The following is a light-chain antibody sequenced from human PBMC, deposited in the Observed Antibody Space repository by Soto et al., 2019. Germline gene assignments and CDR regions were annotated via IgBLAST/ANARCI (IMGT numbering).Light chain of an antibody. V-gene: IGKV4-1*01. CDR1: QSVLYSSNNKNY. Sequence: DIVMTQSPDSLAVSLGERATINCKSTQSVLYSSNNKNYLAWYQQKPGQPPKLLIYWTSTRESVVPDRFSGSCSGTDFTLTSSSLQAEDVAFYYCQQYYSTPRTFGQGTKVEIK. J-gene: IGKJ1*01. CDR2: WTS. CDR3: QQYYSTPRT.